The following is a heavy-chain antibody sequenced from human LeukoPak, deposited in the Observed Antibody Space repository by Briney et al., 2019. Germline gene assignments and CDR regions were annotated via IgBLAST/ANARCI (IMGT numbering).Heavy chain of an antibody. CDR1: AGSISISSYY. D-gene: IGHD2-2*01. J-gene: IGHJ5*02. V-gene: IGHV4-39*07. CDR2: IYYSGST. CDR3: ARGPRWSSRYCSSTSCYGRWFDP. Sequence: PSDTLSLTCTVSAGSISISSYYWGWIRQPPGKGLEWIGSIYYSGSTYYNPSLKSRVTISVDTSKNQFSLKLSSVTAADTAVYYCARGPRWSSRYCSSTSCYGRWFDPWGQGTLVTVSS.